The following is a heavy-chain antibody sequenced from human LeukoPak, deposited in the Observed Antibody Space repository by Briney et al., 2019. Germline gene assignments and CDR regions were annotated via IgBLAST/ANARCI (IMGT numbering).Heavy chain of an antibody. V-gene: IGHV1-18*01. CDR2: ISAYNGNT. Sequence: ASVKVSCKASGYTFTSYGISWVRQSPGQGLEWMGWISAYNGNTNYAQKLQGRVTMTTDTSTSTAYMELRSLRSDDTAVYYCARTENHYDILTGYLQFGNWFDPWGQGTLVTVSS. CDR3: ARTENHYDILTGYLQFGNWFDP. CDR1: GYTFTSYG. J-gene: IGHJ5*02. D-gene: IGHD3-9*01.